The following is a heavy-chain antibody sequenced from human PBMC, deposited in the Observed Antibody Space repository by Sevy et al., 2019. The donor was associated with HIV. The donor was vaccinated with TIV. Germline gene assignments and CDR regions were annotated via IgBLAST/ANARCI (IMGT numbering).Heavy chain of an antibody. CDR1: GFVFSGYW. Sequence: GGSLRLSCAASGFVFSGYWMSWVRQAPGKGLEWVANIKQDGSEKHYLDAVRGRFTISRDNVKNLLYLQLNSLRADDTAVYYCARDFRSEGSWFKWPQPGERYYYSGLDVWGPGTTVTVSS. V-gene: IGHV3-7*01. CDR2: IKQDGSEK. D-gene: IGHD3-16*01. J-gene: IGHJ6*02. CDR3: ARDFRSEGSWFKWPQPGERYYYSGLDV.